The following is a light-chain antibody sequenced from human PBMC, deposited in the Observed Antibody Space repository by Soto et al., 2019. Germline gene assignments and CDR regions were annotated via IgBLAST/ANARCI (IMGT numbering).Light chain of an antibody. V-gene: IGKV3-15*01. CDR1: QSVTTY. CDR2: GAS. CDR3: QQYDNWPYT. Sequence: EIVLTQSPDTVSCSPWERSTLSGRASQSVTTYLAWYQQKPGQAPRLLIYGASTRATAIPARFSGSGSGTEFTLAISSLQSEDFAVYFCQQYDNWPYTFGQGTKVDIK. J-gene: IGKJ2*01.